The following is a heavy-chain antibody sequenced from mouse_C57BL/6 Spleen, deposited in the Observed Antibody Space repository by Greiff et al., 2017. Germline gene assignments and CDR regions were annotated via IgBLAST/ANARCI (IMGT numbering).Heavy chain of an antibody. CDR2: IYPGSGNP. CDR3: AYDYDRAWFAY. Sequence: VQLQQSGPELVKPGASVRISCKASAYSFPSSYIPWVKQRPGQGFEGIGWIYPGSGNPKYNEKFKGKATLTADTSSSTAYMQLSSLTSEDSAVYYCAYDYDRAWFAYWGQGTLVTVSA. V-gene: IGHV1-66*01. D-gene: IGHD2-4*01. CDR1: AYSFPSSY. J-gene: IGHJ3*01.